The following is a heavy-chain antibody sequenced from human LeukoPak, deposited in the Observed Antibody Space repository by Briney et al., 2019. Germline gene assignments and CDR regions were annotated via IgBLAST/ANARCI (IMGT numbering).Heavy chain of an antibody. CDR2: ISYDGSNK. D-gene: IGHD3-22*01. CDR1: GFNFSSYV. Sequence: GGPLRHSCAASGFNFSSYVMHGVRQAPGKGLDWVAVISYDGSNKYYADSVKGRFTISRDNSKNTLYLQMNSLRAEDTAVYYCARPVRYYDSSGPDYWGQGTLVTVSS. V-gene: IGHV3-30*04. J-gene: IGHJ4*02. CDR3: ARPVRYYDSSGPDY.